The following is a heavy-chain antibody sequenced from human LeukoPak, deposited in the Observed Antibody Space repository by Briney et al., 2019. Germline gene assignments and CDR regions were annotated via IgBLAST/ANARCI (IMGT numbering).Heavy chain of an antibody. CDR2: ISSSGSTI. CDR3: AREFSLYCGGDCYSDY. Sequence: PGGSLRLSCTASGFTFSSYDMSWARQAPGKGLEWVSYISSSGSTIYYADSVKGRFTISRDNAKNSLYLQMNSLRAEDTAVYYCAREFSLYCGGDCYSDYWGQGTLVTVSS. J-gene: IGHJ4*02. CDR1: GFTFSSYD. V-gene: IGHV3-48*03. D-gene: IGHD2-21*02.